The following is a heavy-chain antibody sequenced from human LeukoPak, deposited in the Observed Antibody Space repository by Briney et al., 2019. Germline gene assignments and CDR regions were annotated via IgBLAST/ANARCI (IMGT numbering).Heavy chain of an antibody. J-gene: IGHJ4*02. V-gene: IGHV1-69*01. CDR3: ARDVAARPRGAGY. Sequence: SVKVSCKASGGTFSSYAISWVRQAPGQGLEWMGGIIPIFGTANYAQKFQGRVTITADESTSTAYMELSSLRSEDTAVYYCARDVAARPRGAGYWGQGTLVTVSS. CDR2: IIPIFGTA. D-gene: IGHD6-6*01. CDR1: GGTFSSYA.